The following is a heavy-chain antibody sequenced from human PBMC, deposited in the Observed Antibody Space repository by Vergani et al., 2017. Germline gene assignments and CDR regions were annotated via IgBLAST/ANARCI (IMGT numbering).Heavy chain of an antibody. D-gene: IGHD2-21*02. V-gene: IGHV3-30*02. Sequence: QVQLVESGGGLVKPGGSLRLSCEGSGFTFKNNTMTWVRQAPGKGLEWLAYIGKDGINTRYRDAVKGRFTVSRDNSKDILYLQMDSLRSEDTALYYCAKYLRDSTDGLPDSWGPGTLVIVSS. J-gene: IGHJ4*02. CDR1: GFTFKNNT. CDR3: AKYLRDSTDGLPDS. CDR2: IGKDGINT.